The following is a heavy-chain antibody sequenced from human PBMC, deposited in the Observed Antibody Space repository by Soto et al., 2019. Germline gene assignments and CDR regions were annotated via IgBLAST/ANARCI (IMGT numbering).Heavy chain of an antibody. D-gene: IGHD3-9*01. Sequence: GGSLRLSCAASGFSFAGYALTWVRLAPGKGLGWVASISGGGGSTYYADSVKGRLSISRDNSNRMVYLQMGSLTARDTAVYYCAKTETFNGYYNAFDYWGQGTRVTVSS. J-gene: IGHJ4*02. CDR1: GFSFAGYA. CDR3: AKTETFNGYYNAFDY. CDR2: ISGGGGST. V-gene: IGHV3-23*01.